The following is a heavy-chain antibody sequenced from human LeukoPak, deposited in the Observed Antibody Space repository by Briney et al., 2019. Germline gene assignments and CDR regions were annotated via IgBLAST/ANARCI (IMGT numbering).Heavy chain of an antibody. CDR1: GFTFDDYA. CDR3: AKDATAVPGTVYMDV. V-gene: IGHV3-9*01. J-gene: IGHJ6*03. Sequence: QPGRSLRLSCAASGFTFDDYAMHWVRQAPGKGLEWVSGISWNSGSIGYADSVKGRFTISRDNAKNSVYLQMTSLRAEDTALYYCAKDATAVPGTVYMDVWGKGTTVTISS. D-gene: IGHD6-13*01. CDR2: ISWNSGSI.